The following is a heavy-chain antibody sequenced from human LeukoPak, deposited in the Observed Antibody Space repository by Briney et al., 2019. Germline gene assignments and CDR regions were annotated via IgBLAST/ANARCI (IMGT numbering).Heavy chain of an antibody. CDR2: IYYSGST. J-gene: IGHJ4*02. Sequence: PSETLSLTCSVSGGSISSSAYYWGWIRQPPGKGLEWIGSIYYSGSTYYNPSLKSRVTISVDTSKNQFSLKLSSVTAADTAVYYCAREYASVAGGSLFDYWGQGTLVTVSS. V-gene: IGHV4-39*02. CDR1: GGSISSSAYY. D-gene: IGHD6-19*01. CDR3: AREYASVAGGSLFDY.